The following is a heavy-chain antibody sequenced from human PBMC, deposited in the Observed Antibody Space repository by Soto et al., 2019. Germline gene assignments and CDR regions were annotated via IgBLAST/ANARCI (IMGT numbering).Heavy chain of an antibody. CDR2: IYWDDDN. J-gene: IGHJ4*02. CDR3: AVLIEFRSSSFFDY. CDR1: GFSLSTSVVG. Sequence: GPTLVNPTQALTLTLAVSGFSLSTSVVGVGWIRQPPGKALEWLALIYWDDDNRYSPSLQSRLTITKDTSKNQVVLTMINMDPVDTATYYCAVLIEFRSSSFFDYCGQGTLVTGSS. D-gene: IGHD6-6*01. V-gene: IGHV2-5*02.